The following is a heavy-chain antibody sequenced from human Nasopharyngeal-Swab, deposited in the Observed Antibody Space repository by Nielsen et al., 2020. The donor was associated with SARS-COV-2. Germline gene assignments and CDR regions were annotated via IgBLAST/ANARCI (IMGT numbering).Heavy chain of an antibody. Sequence: ASVKVSCKASGYTFTSYDISWVRQAPGQGLEWMGWISAYNGNTNYAQKLQGRVTMTTDTSTSTAYMDLRSLRSDDTAVYYCARGVFSGSSLLYYFDYWGQGTLVTVPS. CDR3: ARGVFSGSSLLYYFDY. J-gene: IGHJ4*02. CDR1: GYTFTSYD. V-gene: IGHV1-18*04. CDR2: ISAYNGNT. D-gene: IGHD1-26*01.